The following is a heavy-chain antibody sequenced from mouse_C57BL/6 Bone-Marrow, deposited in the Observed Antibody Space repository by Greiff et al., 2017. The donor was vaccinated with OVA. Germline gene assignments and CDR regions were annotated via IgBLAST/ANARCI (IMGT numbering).Heavy chain of an antibody. CDR1: GFNITNTY. CDR3: ARWGTGYSNYLGDY. D-gene: IGHD2-5*01. Sequence: EVQLVESVAELVRPGASVKLSCTASGFNITNTYMHWVKQRPEQGLEWIGRIDPANGNTKYAPKFQGKATITADTSSNTAYLQLSSLTSEDTAIYYCARWGTGYSNYLGDYWGQGTTLTVSS. CDR2: IDPANGNT. J-gene: IGHJ2*01. V-gene: IGHV14-3*01.